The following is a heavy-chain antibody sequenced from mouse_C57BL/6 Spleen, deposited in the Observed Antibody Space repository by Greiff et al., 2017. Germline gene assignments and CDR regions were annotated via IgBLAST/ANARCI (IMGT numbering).Heavy chain of an antibody. CDR2: ISYDGSN. CDR3: ARDFYYYGSSYPWYAMDY. J-gene: IGHJ4*01. V-gene: IGHV3-6*01. Sequence: EVKLMESGPGLVKPSQSLSLTCSVTGYSITSGYYWNWIRQFPGNKLEWMGYISYDGSNNYNPSLKNRISITRDTSKNQFFLKLNSVTTEETATYYCARDFYYYGSSYPWYAMDYWGQGTSVTVSS. D-gene: IGHD1-1*01. CDR1: GYSITSGYY.